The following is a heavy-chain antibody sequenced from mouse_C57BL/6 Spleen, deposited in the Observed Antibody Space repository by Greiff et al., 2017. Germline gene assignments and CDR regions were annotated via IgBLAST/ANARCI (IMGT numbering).Heavy chain of an antibody. Sequence: VQLQQSGAELVRPGTSVKVSCKASGYAFTNYLIEWVKQRPGQGLEWIGVINPGSGGTNYNEKFKGKATLTADKSSSTAYMQLSSLTSEDSAVYFCERYYSYYLDYWGQGTTLTVSS. D-gene: IGHD1-1*01. CDR3: ERYYSYYLDY. CDR2: INPGSGGT. CDR1: GYAFTNYL. V-gene: IGHV1-54*01. J-gene: IGHJ2*01.